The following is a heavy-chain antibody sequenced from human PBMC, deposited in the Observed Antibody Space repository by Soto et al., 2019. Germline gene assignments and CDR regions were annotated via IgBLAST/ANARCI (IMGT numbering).Heavy chain of an antibody. D-gene: IGHD3-10*01. Sequence: GASVKVSCKASGGTFSSYAISWVRQAPGQGLEWMGGIIPIFGTANYAQKFQGRVTITADESTSTAYMELSSLRSEDTAVYYCARSSMVRGVNLAGYGMDVWGQGTTVTVSS. CDR2: IIPIFGTA. CDR1: GGTFSSYA. CDR3: ARSSMVRGVNLAGYGMDV. V-gene: IGHV1-69*13. J-gene: IGHJ6*02.